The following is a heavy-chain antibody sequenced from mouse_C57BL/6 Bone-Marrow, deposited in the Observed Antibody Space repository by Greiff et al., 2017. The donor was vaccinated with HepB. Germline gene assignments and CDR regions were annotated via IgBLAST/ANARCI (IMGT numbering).Heavy chain of an antibody. CDR3: ARGNYYGSSWFAY. J-gene: IGHJ3*01. Sequence: LQESGPELVKPGASVKISCKASGYAFSSSWMNWVKQRPGKGLEWIGRIYPGDGDTNYNGKFKGKATLTADKSSSTAYMQLSSLTSEDSAVYFCARGNYYGSSWFAYWGQGTLVTVSA. CDR1: GYAFSSSW. V-gene: IGHV1-82*01. D-gene: IGHD1-1*01. CDR2: IYPGDGDT.